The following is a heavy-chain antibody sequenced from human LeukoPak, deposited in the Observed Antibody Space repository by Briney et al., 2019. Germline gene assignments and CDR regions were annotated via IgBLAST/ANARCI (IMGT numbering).Heavy chain of an antibody. CDR2: ISISSSTI. V-gene: IGHV3-48*01. Sequence: PGGSLSLSCAASGFDFITYSMNWVRQAPGKGLEWISYISISSSTIYYADSVKGRFTVSRDNAKTSLYLQMNSLRAEDTAVYYCARRDSGSRGFDSWGQGTLVTVSS. D-gene: IGHD3-10*01. J-gene: IGHJ4*02. CDR1: GFDFITYS. CDR3: ARRDSGSRGFDS.